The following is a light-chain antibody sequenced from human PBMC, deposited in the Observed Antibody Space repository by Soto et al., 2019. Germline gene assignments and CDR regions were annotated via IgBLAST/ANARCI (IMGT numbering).Light chain of an antibody. CDR3: QKYGSSPNT. V-gene: IGKV3-20*01. J-gene: IGKJ2*01. CDR2: GAS. CDR1: QSVSSSY. Sequence: EIVWTQSPGTLSLSPGERATLSCRASQSVSSSYLAWYQQKPCQAPRLLIYGASSRATGIPDRFSGSGSGTAFHLTLSRLEPEDCAVYYCQKYGSSPNTFGQGTKLEIK.